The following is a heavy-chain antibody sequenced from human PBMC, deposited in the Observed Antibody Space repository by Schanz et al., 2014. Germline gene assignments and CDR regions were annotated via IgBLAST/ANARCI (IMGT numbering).Heavy chain of an antibody. D-gene: IGHD1-1*01. J-gene: IGHJ4*02. Sequence: EVQLVESGGGLVQPGGSLRLSCTASGFTFSDYWMSWVRQAPGKGLEWVSAISGSGGSTYYADSVKGRFTISRDNAKNSLYLQMNSLRAEDTAVYFCAKIERNEDWGQGTLVTVSS. CDR1: GFTFSDYW. V-gene: IGHV3-23*04. CDR3: AKIERNED. CDR2: ISGSGGST.